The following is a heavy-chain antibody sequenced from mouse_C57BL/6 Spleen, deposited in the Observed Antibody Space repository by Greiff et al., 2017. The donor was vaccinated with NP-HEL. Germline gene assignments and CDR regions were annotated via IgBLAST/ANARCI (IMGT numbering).Heavy chain of an antibody. CDR2: ISDGGSYT. Sequence: EVKVEESGGGLVKPGGSLKLSCAASGFTFSSYAMSWVRQTPEKRLEWVATISDGGSYTYYPDNVKGRFTISRDNAKNNLYLQMSHLKSEDTAMYYCARGGELTGTTWFAYWGQGTLVTVSA. V-gene: IGHV5-4*03. J-gene: IGHJ3*01. D-gene: IGHD4-1*01. CDR3: ARGGELTGTTWFAY. CDR1: GFTFSSYA.